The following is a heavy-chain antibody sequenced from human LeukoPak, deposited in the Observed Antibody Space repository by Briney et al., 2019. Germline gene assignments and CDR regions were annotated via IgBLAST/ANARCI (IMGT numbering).Heavy chain of an antibody. CDR2: IYTSGST. D-gene: IGHD2-8*01. J-gene: IGHJ4*02. V-gene: IGHV4-61*02. CDR3: TRSRERYCSYGACYIDLQAR. Sequence: SDTLSLTCTVSGDSITSGIYYWTWIPQPPGKGLEWVGRIYTSGSTDYNASLKSRVTISMDTSKNQFSLKLNSVTAADTAVYSCTRSRERYCSYGACYIDLQARWGQGTPVTVSS. CDR1: GDSITSGIYY.